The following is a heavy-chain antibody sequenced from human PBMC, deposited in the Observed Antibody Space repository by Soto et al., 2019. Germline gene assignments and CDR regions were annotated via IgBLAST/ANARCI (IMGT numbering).Heavy chain of an antibody. Sequence: EVQLLQYGGGLVQPGESLRLYCEASGFTFSSYAMSWVRQAPGKGLEWVSGISGRGSTNYADSVKGRFAISRDNSKNILYLQMNSLRAEDTAVYYCAKEKDYEYVWGSYRYTSDYWGQGTLVTVS. D-gene: IGHD3-16*02. CDR2: ISGRGST. CDR3: AKEKDYEYVWGSYRYTSDY. CDR1: GFTFSSYA. V-gene: IGHV3-23*01. J-gene: IGHJ4*02.